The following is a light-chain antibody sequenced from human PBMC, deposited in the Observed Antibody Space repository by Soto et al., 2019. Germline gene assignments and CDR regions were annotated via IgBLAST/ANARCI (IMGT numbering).Light chain of an antibody. J-gene: IGLJ1*01. V-gene: IGLV2-8*01. Sequence: QSVPTQPPSASGSAGQSVTISCTGTSSDVGAYNFVSWYQQHPGKAPKLIIYEVSKRPSGVPDRFSGSKSGNTASLTVSGLQAEDEADYYCSSYAGSNRVFGTGTKLTVL. CDR1: SSDVGAYNF. CDR2: EVS. CDR3: SSYAGSNRV.